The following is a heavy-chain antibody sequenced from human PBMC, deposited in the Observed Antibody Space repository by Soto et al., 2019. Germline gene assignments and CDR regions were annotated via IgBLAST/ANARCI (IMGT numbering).Heavy chain of an antibody. D-gene: IGHD3-10*01. V-gene: IGHV3-7*01. CDR1: GFPFSDYW. CDR3: ARDYRLIRGVIPGY. CDR2: IRQDGLEK. J-gene: IGHJ4*02. Sequence: GGSLRLSCAASGFPFSDYWMSWVRQAPGKGLEWVANIRQDGLEKNYVDSVKGRFTISRDNAKNSLSLQMNSLRAEDTAVYYCARDYRLIRGVIPGYWGQGTLVTVSS.